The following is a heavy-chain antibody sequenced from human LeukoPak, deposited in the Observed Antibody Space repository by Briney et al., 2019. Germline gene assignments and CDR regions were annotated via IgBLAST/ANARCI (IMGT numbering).Heavy chain of an antibody. J-gene: IGHJ4*02. CDR1: GFTFSNYW. V-gene: IGHV3-7*01. CDR2: IKQGGSEK. D-gene: IGHD1-1*01. Sequence: GPLRLSCAASGFTFSNYWMSWVRQAPGKGLECVANIKQGGSEKYYVDSVKGRFTISRDNAKNSLYLQMNSLRAEDTAVYYCARHTRLEYWGQGTLVTVSS. CDR3: ARHTRLEY.